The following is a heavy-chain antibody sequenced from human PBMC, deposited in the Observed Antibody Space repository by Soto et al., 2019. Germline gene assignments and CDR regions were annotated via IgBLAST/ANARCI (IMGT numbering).Heavy chain of an antibody. Sequence: PXGSLILACSASGFTFRSYAMHGVRQAPGKGLEWVAVISYYGSNKYYADSVKGRFTISRDNSKNTLYLQVNSLRAEDTAVYYCARGTDRKYSWPYAYYFDYWGQGTMVTV. J-gene: IGHJ4*02. V-gene: IGHV3-30-3*01. CDR1: GFTFRSYA. D-gene: IGHD5-18*01. CDR3: ARGTDRKYSWPYAYYFDY. CDR2: ISYYGSNK.